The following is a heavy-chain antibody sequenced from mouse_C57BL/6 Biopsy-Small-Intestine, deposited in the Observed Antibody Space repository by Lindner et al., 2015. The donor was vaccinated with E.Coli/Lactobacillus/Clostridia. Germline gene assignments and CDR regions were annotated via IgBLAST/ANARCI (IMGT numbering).Heavy chain of an antibody. CDR2: IMPIFGTT. Sequence: AXVRSPARLQETTSAALLSAWVRQAPGQGLEWMGGIMPIFGTTHYAQKFQDRVTITADKSTTTAYMELSSLRSQDTAVYYCARNGYSSSWQSFGMDVWGQGTTVTVSS. CDR3: ARNGYSSSWQSFGMDV. V-gene: IGHV1-53*01. CDR1: ETTSAALL. J-gene: IGHJ1*01. D-gene: IGHD2-10*02.